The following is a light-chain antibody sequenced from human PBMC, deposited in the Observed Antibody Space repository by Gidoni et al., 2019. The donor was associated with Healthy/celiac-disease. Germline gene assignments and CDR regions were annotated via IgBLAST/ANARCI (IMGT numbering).Light chain of an antibody. CDR1: QSVNSN. J-gene: IGKJ2*01. V-gene: IGKV3-15*01. Sequence: EIVMTQSPATLSVSPGERATLSCRASQSVNSNLAWYQQKPGQAPRLLIYGASTRATGIPARFSGSGSGTEFTLTISSLQSEDFAVYYCQQYNNWPPGMYTFXXXTKLEIK. CDR2: GAS. CDR3: QQYNNWPPGMYT.